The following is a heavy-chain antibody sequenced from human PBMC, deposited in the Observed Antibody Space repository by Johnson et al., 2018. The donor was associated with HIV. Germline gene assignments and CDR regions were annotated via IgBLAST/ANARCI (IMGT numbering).Heavy chain of an antibody. CDR3: AKGEQLVMSRKGHDAFDI. D-gene: IGHD6-6*01. J-gene: IGHJ3*02. CDR1: GFTFSSYA. Sequence: QVQLVESGGGVVQPGRSLRLSCAASGFTFSSYAMHWVRQAPGKGLEWVAVISYDGSNKYYADSVKGRFTISRDNSKNTLYLQMNSLRVEDTAVYYCAKGEQLVMSRKGHDAFDIWGQGTMVTVSS. V-gene: IGHV3-30-3*02. CDR2: ISYDGSNK.